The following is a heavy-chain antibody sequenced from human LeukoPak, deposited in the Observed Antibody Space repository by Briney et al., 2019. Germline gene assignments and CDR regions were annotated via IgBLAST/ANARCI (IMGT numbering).Heavy chain of an antibody. J-gene: IGHJ3*02. D-gene: IGHD1-14*01. CDR1: GGTFSSYA. CDR3: ATPGYRNDAFDI. Sequence: SVNVSCKASGGTFSSYAISWVRQAPGQGLEWMGGIIPIFGTANYAQKFQGRVTMTEDTSTDTAYMELSSLRSEDTAVYYCATPGYRNDAFDIWGQGTMVTVSS. V-gene: IGHV1-69*06. CDR2: IIPIFGTA.